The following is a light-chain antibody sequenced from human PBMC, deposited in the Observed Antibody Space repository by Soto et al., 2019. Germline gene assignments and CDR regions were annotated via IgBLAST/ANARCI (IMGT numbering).Light chain of an antibody. CDR2: VAS. CDR3: QQYATAPMT. J-gene: IGKJ5*01. CDR1: QSVTSNY. Sequence: ENVLTQSPGTLSLSPGERATLSCRASQSVTSNYLAWYQQKPGQAPRLLIYVASVRATGIPDRFSGSGSGADFTLTISRLEPEDFAIYYCQQYATAPMTFGQGTRLDIK. V-gene: IGKV3-20*01.